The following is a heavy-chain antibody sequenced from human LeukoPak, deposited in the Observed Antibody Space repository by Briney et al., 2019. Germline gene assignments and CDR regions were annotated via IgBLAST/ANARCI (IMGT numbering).Heavy chain of an antibody. D-gene: IGHD2-21*02. CDR3: ARLVVLVTANWFAP. J-gene: IGHJ5*02. V-gene: IGHV3-7*01. CDR1: GFTFSTYW. Sequence: GGSLRLSCAASGFTFSTYWMSWVRQAPGKGLEWVAIIKEDGSEKYYVDSVKGRFTISRDNAKNSLYLQMNSLRAENTAVYYCARLVVLVTANWFAPWGQGTLVTVSS. CDR2: IKEDGSEK.